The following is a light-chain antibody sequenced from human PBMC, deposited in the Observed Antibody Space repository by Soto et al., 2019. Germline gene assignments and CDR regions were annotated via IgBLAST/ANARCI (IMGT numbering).Light chain of an antibody. V-gene: IGLV1-44*01. CDR2: ANN. CDR1: SSNIGSNT. CDR3: AAWDDSLNGYV. Sequence: QSVLTQPPSASGTPGQRVTISCSGSSSNIGSNTVNWYQQLPGTAPKLLIYANNQRPSGVPDRFSGSKSGTSASLPISSLQSDDEADYYCAAWDDSLNGYVFGTGTQLTVL. J-gene: IGLJ1*01.